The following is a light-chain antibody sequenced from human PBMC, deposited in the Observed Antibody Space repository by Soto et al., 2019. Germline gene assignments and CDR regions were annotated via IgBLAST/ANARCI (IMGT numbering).Light chain of an antibody. CDR2: DAS. J-gene: IGKJ5*01. CDR1: QDIASA. V-gene: IGKV1D-13*01. CDR3: QHFNYFRVT. Sequence: AIQLTQSPSSLSASVGDRVTITCRASQDIASALAWYQQKPGKPPTLMIYDASTLEGGVPSRFSGSGSGTDFTPTIIRLQPEDFATYDCQHFNYFRVTFGQGTRLE.